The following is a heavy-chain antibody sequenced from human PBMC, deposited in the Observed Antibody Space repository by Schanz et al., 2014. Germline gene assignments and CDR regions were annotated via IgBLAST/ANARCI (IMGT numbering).Heavy chain of an antibody. CDR2: MNPDSGNT. D-gene: IGHD6-19*01. CDR3: ARPRAGPFYVDY. Sequence: QVQLVQSWAEVKGPGASVKVSCKASGYNITSNDVTWVRQATGQGLEWMGWMNPDSGNTGYAQKFQGRVTMTRTISESTAYMELSSVRSEDTAVYYCARPRAGPFYVDYWGQGTLVTVSS. J-gene: IGHJ4*02. V-gene: IGHV1-8*01. CDR1: GYNITSND.